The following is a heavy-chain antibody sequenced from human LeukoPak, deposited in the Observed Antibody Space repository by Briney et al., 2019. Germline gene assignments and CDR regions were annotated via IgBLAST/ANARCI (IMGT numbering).Heavy chain of an antibody. CDR3: AREGYFDWLLPFDY. V-gene: IGHV3-48*04. CDR1: GFTFSSYA. Sequence: GGSLRLSCAASGFTFSSYAMSWVRQAPGKGLEWVSYISSSSSTIYYADSVKGRFTISRDNAKNSLYLQMNSLRAEDTAVYYCAREGYFDWLLPFDYWGQGTLVTVSS. CDR2: ISSSSSTI. D-gene: IGHD3-9*01. J-gene: IGHJ4*02.